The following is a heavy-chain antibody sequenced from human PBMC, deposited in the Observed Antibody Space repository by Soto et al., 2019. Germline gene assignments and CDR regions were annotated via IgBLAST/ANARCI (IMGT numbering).Heavy chain of an antibody. D-gene: IGHD3-3*02. CDR1: GGTFSSYT. J-gene: IGHJ4*02. V-gene: IGHV1-69*02. CDR2: IIPILGIA. CDR3: AIIRGDTRGYYFDY. Sequence: QVQLVQSGAEVQKPGSSVKVSCKASGGTFSSYTISWVRQAPGQGLEWMGRIIPILGIANYAQKFQGRVTITADKSTSTAYMELSSLRSEDTAVYSCAIIRGDTRGYYFDYWGQGTLVTVSS.